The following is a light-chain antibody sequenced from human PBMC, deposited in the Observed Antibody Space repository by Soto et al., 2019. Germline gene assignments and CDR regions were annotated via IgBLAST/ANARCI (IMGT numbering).Light chain of an antibody. J-gene: IGKJ1*01. Sequence: TQMTQSPSSLSASVGDRVTITCRASRDIGNDLGWYQQKPGKAPNLLIYAASSLESGVQSRFSGSGSGTEFTLTISSLQPDDFATYYCKQYNSYSWTFGQGTKVDIK. CDR1: RDIGND. V-gene: IGKV1-17*01. CDR3: KQYNSYSWT. CDR2: AAS.